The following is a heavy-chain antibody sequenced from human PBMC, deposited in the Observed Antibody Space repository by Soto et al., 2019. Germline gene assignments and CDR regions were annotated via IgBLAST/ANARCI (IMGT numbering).Heavy chain of an antibody. CDR1: SGSISSGDYY. J-gene: IGHJ6*02. CDR2: IYYTGVT. V-gene: IGHV4-30-4*01. CDR3: ARDPAAEDYYYGMDV. Sequence: SETLSLTCTVSSGSISSGDYYWSWIRQSPGEGLEWIGHIYYTGVTYYNPSLRSRVTIAVDTSKNEFSLKLSSVTAADTAVYYCARDPAAEDYYYGMDVWGQGTTVTVSS. D-gene: IGHD2-15*01.